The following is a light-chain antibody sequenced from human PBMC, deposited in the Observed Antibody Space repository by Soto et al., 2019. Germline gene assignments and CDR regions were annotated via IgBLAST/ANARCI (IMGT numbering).Light chain of an antibody. Sequence: QSALTQPPSASGSPGQSVTISCTGTSSDIGDNYVSWYQQHPGKAPKLIIYEVSLRPSGVPDRLSGSKSGNTASLTVSGLQTEDEADYYCSAYAGSNNFVFGSGTKVTVL. CDR1: SSDIGDNY. V-gene: IGLV2-8*01. J-gene: IGLJ1*01. CDR3: SAYAGSNNFV. CDR2: EVS.